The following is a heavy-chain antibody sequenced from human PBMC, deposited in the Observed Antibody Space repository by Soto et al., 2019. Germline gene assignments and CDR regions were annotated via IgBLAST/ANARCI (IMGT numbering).Heavy chain of an antibody. Sequence: GESLKISCKGSGCSFTSYWISWVRQMPGKGLEWMGRIDPSDSYTNYSPSFQGHVTISADKSISTAYPQWSSLKASDTAMYYCARHFRDEYDSSGYYWGQGTLVTVSS. CDR2: IDPSDSYT. J-gene: IGHJ4*02. CDR1: GCSFTSYW. CDR3: ARHFRDEYDSSGYY. V-gene: IGHV5-10-1*01. D-gene: IGHD3-22*01.